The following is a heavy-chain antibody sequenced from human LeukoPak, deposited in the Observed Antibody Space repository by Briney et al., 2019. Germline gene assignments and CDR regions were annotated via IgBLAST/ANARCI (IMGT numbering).Heavy chain of an antibody. CDR2: ISSSSSYI. V-gene: IGHV3-21*01. J-gene: IGHJ3*02. CDR3: ARDSSPYSSSSLAFDI. Sequence: GGSLRLSCAASGFTFSSYSMNWVRQAPGKGLEWVSSISSSSSYIYYADSVKGRFTISRDNAKNSLYLQMNSLRAEDTAVYYCARDSSPYSSSSLAFDIWGQGTMVTVSS. CDR1: GFTFSSYS. D-gene: IGHD6-6*01.